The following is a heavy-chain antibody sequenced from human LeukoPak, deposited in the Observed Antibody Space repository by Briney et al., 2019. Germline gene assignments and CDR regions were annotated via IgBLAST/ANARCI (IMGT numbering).Heavy chain of an antibody. CDR2: LSAGVT. D-gene: IGHD2-15*01. CDR3: ARAVYSGGMRGAFDI. Sequence: GGSLRLSCAASGFTFSTFAMSWVRQAPGMGLEWVSALSAGVTHYADSVKSRFSIFTDDSKNTVYLQMNSLRAEDTAVYYCARAVYSGGMRGAFDIWGQGTMVTVSS. J-gene: IGHJ3*02. V-gene: IGHV3-23*01. CDR1: GFTFSTFA.